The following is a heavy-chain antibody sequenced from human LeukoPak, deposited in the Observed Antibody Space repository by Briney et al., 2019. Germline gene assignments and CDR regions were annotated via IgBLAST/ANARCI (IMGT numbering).Heavy chain of an antibody. CDR2: INPSGGST. CDR3: ARSGKQLVLGYYYYYGMDV. D-gene: IGHD6-6*01. J-gene: IGHJ6*02. V-gene: IGHV1-46*01. CDR1: GYTFTSYY. Sequence: ASVKVSCKASGYTFTSYYMHWVRQAPGQGLEWMGIINPSGGSTSYAQKFQGRVTMTRDTSTSTVYMELSSLRSDDTAVYYCARSGKQLVLGYYYYYGMDVWGQGTTVTVSS.